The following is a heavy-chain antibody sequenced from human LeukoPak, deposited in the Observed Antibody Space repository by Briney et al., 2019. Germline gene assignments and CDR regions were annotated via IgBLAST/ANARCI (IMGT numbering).Heavy chain of an antibody. CDR1: GFTFSDYY. CDR2: ISSSGSTI. Sequence: RGSLRLSCAASGFTFSDYYMSWIRQAPGKGLEWVSYISSSGSTIYYADSVKGRFTISRDNAKNSLYLQMNSLRAEDTAVYYCARMGFGELYYYYYYMDVWGKGTTVTISS. CDR3: ARMGFGELYYYYYYMDV. V-gene: IGHV3-11*01. D-gene: IGHD3-10*01. J-gene: IGHJ6*03.